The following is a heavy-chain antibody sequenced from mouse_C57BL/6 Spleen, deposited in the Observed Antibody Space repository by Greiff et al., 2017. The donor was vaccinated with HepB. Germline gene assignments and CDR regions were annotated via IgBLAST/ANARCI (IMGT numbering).Heavy chain of an antibody. CDR1: YFAFMASA. D-gene: IGHD2-5*01. V-gene: IGHV1-49*01. J-gene: IGHJ4*01. Sequence: LMESGAELVRPGSSVKLSCKDSYFAFMASAMHWVKQRPGHGLEWIGSFTMYSDATEYSENFKGKATLTANTSSSTAYMELSSLTSEDSAVYYCARGISYYSKGMDYWGQGTSVTVSS. CDR2: FTMYSDAT. CDR3: ARGISYYSKGMDY.